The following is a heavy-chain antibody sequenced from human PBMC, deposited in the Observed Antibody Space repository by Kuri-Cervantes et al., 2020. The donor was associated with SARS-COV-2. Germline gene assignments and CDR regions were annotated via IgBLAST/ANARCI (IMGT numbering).Heavy chain of an antibody. V-gene: IGHV3-13*03. Sequence: GESLKISCAACGFTFSSYDMHWVRQATGKGLEWVSAIGTAGDTYYPGSVKGQFTISRDNSKNTLYLQMNSLRAEDTAVYYCATAPAVVAANWFDPWGQGTLVTVSS. D-gene: IGHD2-15*01. CDR3: ATAPAVVAANWFDP. CDR1: GFTFSSYD. CDR2: IGTAGDT. J-gene: IGHJ5*02.